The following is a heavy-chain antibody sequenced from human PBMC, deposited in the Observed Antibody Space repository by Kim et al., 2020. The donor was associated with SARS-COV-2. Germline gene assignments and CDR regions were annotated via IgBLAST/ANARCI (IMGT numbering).Heavy chain of an antibody. Sequence: GGSLRLSCAASGFTFSSYAMSWVRQAPGKGLEWVSAISGSGGSTYYADSVKGRFTISRDNSKNTLYLQMNSLRAEDTAVYYCAKDYGSGSYYNVRNGFDYWGQGTLVTVSS. CDR3: AKDYGSGSYYNVRNGFDY. CDR2: ISGSGGST. J-gene: IGHJ4*02. V-gene: IGHV3-23*01. D-gene: IGHD3-10*01. CDR1: GFTFSSYA.